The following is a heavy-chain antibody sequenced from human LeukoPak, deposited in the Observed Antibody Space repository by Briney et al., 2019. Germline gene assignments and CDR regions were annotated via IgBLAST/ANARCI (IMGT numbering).Heavy chain of an antibody. J-gene: IGHJ4*02. CDR3: ARDLYCSGGSCYSDYFDY. V-gene: IGHV3-48*01. Sequence: SGGSLRLSCAASGFTFSSYSMNWVRQAPGKGLEWVSYISSSSSTIYYADSVKGRFTISRDNAKNSLYLQMNSLRAEDTAVYYCARDLYCSGGSCYSDYFDYWGQGTLVTVSS. CDR1: GFTFSSYS. CDR2: ISSSSSTI. D-gene: IGHD2-15*01.